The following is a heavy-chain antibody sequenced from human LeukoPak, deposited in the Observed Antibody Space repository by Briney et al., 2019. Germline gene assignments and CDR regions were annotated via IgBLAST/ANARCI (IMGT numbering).Heavy chain of an antibody. Sequence: SETLSLTCTVSGGSISSGSYYWSWIRQPAGKGLEWIGRIYTNGSTNYNPSLKSRVTISVDTSKNQFSLKLSSVTAADTAVYYCARSRMVRGVIEFDPWGQGTLVTVSS. J-gene: IGHJ5*02. CDR2: IYTNGST. CDR3: ARSRMVRGVIEFDP. D-gene: IGHD3-10*01. V-gene: IGHV4-61*02. CDR1: GGSISSGSYY.